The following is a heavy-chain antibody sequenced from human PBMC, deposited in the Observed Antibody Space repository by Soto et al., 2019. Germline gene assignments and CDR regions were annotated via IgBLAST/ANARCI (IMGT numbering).Heavy chain of an antibody. D-gene: IGHD3-3*01. CDR2: IWYDGINK. CDR3: ARDKGPRITIFGVVRGSIQYYFDY. Sequence: GGSLRLSCAASGFTFSSYGMHWVRQAPGKGLEWVAVIWYDGINKYYSDSVKGRFTISRDNSNNTLYLQMNSLRAEDTAVYYCARDKGPRITIFGVVRGSIQYYFDYWGQGTLVTVSS. V-gene: IGHV3-33*01. CDR1: GFTFSSYG. J-gene: IGHJ4*02.